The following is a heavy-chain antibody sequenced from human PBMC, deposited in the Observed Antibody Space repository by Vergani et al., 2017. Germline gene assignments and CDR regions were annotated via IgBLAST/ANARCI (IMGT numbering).Heavy chain of an antibody. D-gene: IGHD2-21*02. Sequence: QVQLVQSGAEVKKPGASVKVSCKVSGYTLTELSMHWVRQAPGKGLEWGGGFDPEDGETIYAQKFQGRVTMTEDTSTDTAYMELSSLRSEDTAVYYCATRAPQHIVVVTAILFAFDIWGQGTMVTVSS. CDR3: ATRAPQHIVVVTAILFAFDI. V-gene: IGHV1-24*01. CDR1: GYTLTELS. J-gene: IGHJ3*02. CDR2: FDPEDGET.